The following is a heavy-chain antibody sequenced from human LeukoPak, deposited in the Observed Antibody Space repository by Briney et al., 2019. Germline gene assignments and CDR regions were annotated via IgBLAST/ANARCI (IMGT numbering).Heavy chain of an antibody. Sequence: GGSLRLSCAASGFTFSSYWMSWVRQAPGKGLEWVANIKEDGSEKYYVDSVKGRFSISRDNAKNSLYLQMSSLRAEDTAVYYCARDRWGYSYGGNWGQGTLVTVSS. CDR1: GFTFSSYW. D-gene: IGHD5-18*01. J-gene: IGHJ4*02. CDR3: ARDRWGYSYGGN. V-gene: IGHV3-7*01. CDR2: IKEDGSEK.